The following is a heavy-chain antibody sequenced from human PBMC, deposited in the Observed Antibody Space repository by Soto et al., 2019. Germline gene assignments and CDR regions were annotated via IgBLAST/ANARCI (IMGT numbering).Heavy chain of an antibody. CDR2: INGAGSDT. V-gene: IGHV3-74*01. Sequence: EVQLVESGGGLVQPGGSLRLSCATSGFTLSNFWMHWVRQAPGKGLVWVSRINGAGSDTTYADSVKGRFTISRDNAKNTLYLQMNSLRVDDTAVYYCARAGGGYIYGSIDYWGRGTLVTVPS. J-gene: IGHJ4*02. CDR3: ARAGGGYIYGSIDY. D-gene: IGHD3-16*01. CDR1: GFTLSNFW.